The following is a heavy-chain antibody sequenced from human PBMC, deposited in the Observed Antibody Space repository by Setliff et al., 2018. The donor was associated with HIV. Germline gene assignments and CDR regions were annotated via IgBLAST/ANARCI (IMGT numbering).Heavy chain of an antibody. D-gene: IGHD6-19*01. CDR2: ISAYNGNT. Sequence: RASVKVSCKASGYTFTSYGISWVRQAPGQGLEWMGWISAYNGNTDYAQKLQGRVTLTTDTSTSTAYMELGSLRSDDTAVYYCARDPPSSGWYRADYWGQGTLVTVSS. CDR1: GYTFTSYG. V-gene: IGHV1-18*01. CDR3: ARDPPSSGWYRADY. J-gene: IGHJ4*02.